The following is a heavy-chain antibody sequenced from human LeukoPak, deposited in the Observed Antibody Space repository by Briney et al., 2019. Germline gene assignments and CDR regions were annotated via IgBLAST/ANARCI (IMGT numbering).Heavy chain of an antibody. CDR2: INHSGTT. CDR3: ARGGSYPTRNDY. V-gene: IGHV4-34*01. Sequence: SETLSPTCSIYGGPLNGYYWSWIRQPPGKGLEWIGEINHSGTTNYNPSLESRVTISVDTSKNQFSLKLSSMTAADTAVYYCARGGSYPTRNDYWGQGTLVTVSS. CDR1: GGPLNGYY. D-gene: IGHD1-26*01. J-gene: IGHJ4*02.